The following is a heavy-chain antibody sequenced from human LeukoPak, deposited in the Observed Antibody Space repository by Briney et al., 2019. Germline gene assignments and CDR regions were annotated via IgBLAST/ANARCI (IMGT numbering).Heavy chain of an antibody. CDR1: GFTFSSYG. V-gene: IGHV3-30*18. Sequence: GGSQRLSCAASGFTFSSYGMHWVRQAPGKGLEWVAVISYDGSNKYYADSVKGRFTISRDNSKNTLYLQMNSLRAEDTAVYYCAKDIVGAINYYYGMDVWGQGTTVTVSS. CDR2: ISYDGSNK. CDR3: AKDIVGAINYYYGMDV. J-gene: IGHJ6*02. D-gene: IGHD1-26*01.